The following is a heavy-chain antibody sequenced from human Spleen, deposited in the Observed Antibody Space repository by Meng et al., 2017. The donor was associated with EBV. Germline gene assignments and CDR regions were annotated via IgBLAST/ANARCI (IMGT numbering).Heavy chain of an antibody. CDR2: IIPVFGTT. CDR1: VDLFSCVS. Sequence: PGSSVQVSCTASVDLFSCVSFTCVRPAPGHWLACMGVIIPVFGTTKYEKKLQGIVTISADEYKSAVYMNLSSMRSDNTAVYYCTRRASYNAFDYWGQGTLVTVSS. CDR3: TRRASYNAFDY. J-gene: IGHJ4*02. D-gene: IGHD1-1*01. V-gene: IGHV1-69*01.